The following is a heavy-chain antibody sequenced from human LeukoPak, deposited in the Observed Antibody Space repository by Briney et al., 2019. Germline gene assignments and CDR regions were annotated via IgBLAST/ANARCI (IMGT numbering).Heavy chain of an antibody. CDR1: GGSFSGYY. V-gene: IGHV4-34*01. Sequence: SETLSLTCAVYGGSFSGYYWSWIRQPPGKGLEWIGEINHSGSTNYNPSLKSRVTISVDTSKIQFSLKLSSVTAADTAVYYCARGYRYFDWLPRFDYWGQGTLVTVSS. CDR2: INHSGST. D-gene: IGHD3-9*01. CDR3: ARGYRYFDWLPRFDY. J-gene: IGHJ4*02.